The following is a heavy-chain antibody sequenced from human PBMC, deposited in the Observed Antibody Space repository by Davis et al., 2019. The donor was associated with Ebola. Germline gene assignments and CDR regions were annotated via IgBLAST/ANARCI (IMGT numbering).Heavy chain of an antibody. CDR3: AKAQLNDYSNPWYYGMDV. D-gene: IGHD4-11*01. CDR1: GLTFRNYG. V-gene: IGHV3-30*02. Sequence: GESLKISCAASGLTFRNYGMHWVRQAPGKGLEWVAFIRYDEGSRIYADSVKGRFTISRDNSKNTVFLQMNSLRAEDTAVYYCAKAQLNDYSNPWYYGMDVWGQGTTVTVSS. J-gene: IGHJ6*02. CDR2: IRYDEGSR.